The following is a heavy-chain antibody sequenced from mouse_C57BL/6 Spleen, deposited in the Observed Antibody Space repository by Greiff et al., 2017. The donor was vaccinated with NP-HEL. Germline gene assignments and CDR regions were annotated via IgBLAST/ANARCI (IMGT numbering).Heavy chain of an antibody. V-gene: IGHV5-9*01. J-gene: IGHJ3*01. CDR2: ISGGGGNT. CDR1: GFTFSSYT. Sequence: EVKLVESGGGLVKPGGSLKLSCAASGFTFSSYTMSWVRQTPEKRLEWVATISGGGGNTYYPDSVKGRFTISRDNAKNTLYLQMSSLRSEDTALYYCARAPRGGSWFAYWGQGTLVTVSA. D-gene: IGHD3-1*01. CDR3: ARAPRGGSWFAY.